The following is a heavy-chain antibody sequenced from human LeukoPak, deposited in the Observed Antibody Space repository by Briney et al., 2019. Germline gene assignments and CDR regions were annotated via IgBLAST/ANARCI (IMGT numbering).Heavy chain of an antibody. CDR3: AGLQPYGDYWNYFDY. Sequence: SETLSLTCTVSGGSISSYYWSWIRQPPGKGLEWIGYIYYSGSTNYNPSLKSRVTISVDTSENQFSLKLSSVTAADTAVYYCAGLQPYGDYWNYFDYWGQGTLVTVSS. J-gene: IGHJ4*02. CDR1: GGSISSYY. V-gene: IGHV4-59*08. D-gene: IGHD4-17*01. CDR2: IYYSGST.